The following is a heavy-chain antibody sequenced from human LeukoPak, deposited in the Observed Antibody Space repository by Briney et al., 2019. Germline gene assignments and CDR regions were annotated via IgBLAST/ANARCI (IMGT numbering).Heavy chain of an antibody. V-gene: IGHV3-15*01. D-gene: IGHD2-21*01. CDR3: TTAAIPLFLEKSQDAFDI. J-gene: IGHJ3*02. CDR1: GFTFSNAW. Sequence: GGSLRLSCAASGFTFSNAWMSWVRQAPGKGLEWVGRIKSKTDGGTTDYAAPVKGRFTISRDDSKNTLYLQMNSLKTEDTAVYYCTTAAIPLFLEKSQDAFDIWGQGTMVTVSS. CDR2: IKSKTDGGTT.